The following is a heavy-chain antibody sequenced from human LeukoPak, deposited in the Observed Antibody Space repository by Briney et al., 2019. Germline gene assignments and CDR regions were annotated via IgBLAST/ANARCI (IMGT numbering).Heavy chain of an antibody. CDR2: INHSGST. CDR1: GGSFSGYY. Sequence: SETLSLTCAVYGGSFSGYYWSWIRQPPGKGLEWIGEINHSGSTNYNPSLKSRVTISVDTSKNQFSLKLSSVTAADTAVYYCARGRHSYSRRPGYYFDYWGQGTLVTVSS. V-gene: IGHV4-34*01. J-gene: IGHJ4*02. D-gene: IGHD6-13*01. CDR3: ARGRHSYSRRPGYYFDY.